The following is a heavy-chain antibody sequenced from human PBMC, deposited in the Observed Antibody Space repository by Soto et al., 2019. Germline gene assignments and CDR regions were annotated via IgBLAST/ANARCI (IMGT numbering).Heavy chain of an antibody. CDR3: AKDGSGSSGWYGPYYFDY. CDR1: GFTFSSYA. CDR2: ISGSGGST. V-gene: IGHV3-23*01. Sequence: PGGSLRLSCAASGFTFSSYAMSWVRQAPGKGLEWVSAISGSGGSTYYADSVKGRFTISRDNSKNTLYLQMNSLRAEDTAVYYCAKDGSGSSGWYGPYYFDYWGQGTLVTVSS. J-gene: IGHJ4*02. D-gene: IGHD6-19*01.